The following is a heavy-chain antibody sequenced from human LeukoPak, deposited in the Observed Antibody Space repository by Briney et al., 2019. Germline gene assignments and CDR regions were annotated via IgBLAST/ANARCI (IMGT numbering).Heavy chain of an antibody. Sequence: ASVKVSFKASGYTFTSYFMHWVRQAPGQGLEWMGLINPGGGGTSYAQKFQGRVTMTRDTSTSTVYMELSSLRSEDSAVYYCARGSWVSSGWNYYFDDWGQGTLVTVSS. CDR3: ARGSWVSSGWNYYFDD. V-gene: IGHV1-46*01. CDR2: INPGGGGT. J-gene: IGHJ4*02. CDR1: GYTFTSYF. D-gene: IGHD6-19*01.